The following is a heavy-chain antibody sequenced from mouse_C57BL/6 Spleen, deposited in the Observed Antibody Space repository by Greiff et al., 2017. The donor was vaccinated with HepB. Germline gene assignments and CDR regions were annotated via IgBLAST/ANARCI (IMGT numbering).Heavy chain of an antibody. J-gene: IGHJ3*01. Sequence: QVQLKQSGAELVRPGASVKLSCKASGYTFTDYYINWVKQRPGQGLEWIARIYPGSGNTYYNEKFKGKATLTAEKSSSTAYMQLSSLTSEDSAVYFCASDYDGAWFAYWGQGTLVTVSA. CDR3: ASDYDGAWFAY. CDR1: GYTFTDYY. D-gene: IGHD2-4*01. CDR2: IYPGSGNT. V-gene: IGHV1-76*01.